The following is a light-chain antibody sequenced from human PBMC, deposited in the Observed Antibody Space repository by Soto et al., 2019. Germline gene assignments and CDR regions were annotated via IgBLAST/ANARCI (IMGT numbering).Light chain of an antibody. V-gene: IGKV1-13*02. J-gene: IGKJ3*01. CDR1: QGISSA. CDR2: DAS. Sequence: AIQLTQSPSSLSASVGDRVTITCRASQGISSALAWYQQKPGQAPKLLIYDASSLESGVPSRFSGSGSGTDFTLTISSLQPEDFATYYCQQFNSYPRTFGPGTKGDL. CDR3: QQFNSYPRT.